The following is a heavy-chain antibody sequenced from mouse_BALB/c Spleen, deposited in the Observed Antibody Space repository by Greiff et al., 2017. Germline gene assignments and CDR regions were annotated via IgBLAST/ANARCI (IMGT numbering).Heavy chain of an antibody. D-gene: IGHD1-1*01. Sequence: VHVKQSGTVLARPGASVKMSCKASGYSFTSYWMHWVKQRPGQGLEWIGAIYPGNSDTSYNQKFKGKAKLTAVTSASTAYMELSSLTNEDSAVYYCARSGSSYAMDYWGQGTSVTVSS. CDR3: ARSGSSYAMDY. J-gene: IGHJ4*01. CDR2: IYPGNSDT. CDR1: GYSFTSYW. V-gene: IGHV1-5*01.